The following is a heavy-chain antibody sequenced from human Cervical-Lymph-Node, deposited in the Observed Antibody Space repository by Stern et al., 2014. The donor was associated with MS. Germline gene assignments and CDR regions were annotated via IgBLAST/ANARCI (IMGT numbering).Heavy chain of an antibody. J-gene: IGHJ4*02. Sequence: EVQLVESGGGLVQPGRSLRLSCTGSGFTFGDYAMSWVRQAPGKGLEWVSLIRSKAYDGATEYAATVKGRFTISRDDSNAIAYLQMNSLKTEDTALYYCTRARHQYCGSITCYAGGPDYWGQGTLVTVSS. D-gene: IGHD2-2*01. CDR1: GFTFGDYA. CDR3: TRARHQYCGSITCYAGGPDY. V-gene: IGHV3-49*04. CDR2: IRSKAYDGAT.